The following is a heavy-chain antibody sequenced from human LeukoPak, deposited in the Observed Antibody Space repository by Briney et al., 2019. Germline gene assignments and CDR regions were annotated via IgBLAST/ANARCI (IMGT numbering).Heavy chain of an antibody. CDR3: AKTAGVNYYYMDV. Sequence: GESLKISCKGSGYSFITYWIGWVRQMPGKGLEWMGIIYPGDSDTRYSPSFQGQVTISADKSISTAYLQWSSLKASDTAIYYCAKTAGVNYYYMDVWGKGTTVTVSS. V-gene: IGHV5-51*01. CDR2: IYPGDSDT. CDR1: GYSFITYW. J-gene: IGHJ6*03. D-gene: IGHD3-10*01.